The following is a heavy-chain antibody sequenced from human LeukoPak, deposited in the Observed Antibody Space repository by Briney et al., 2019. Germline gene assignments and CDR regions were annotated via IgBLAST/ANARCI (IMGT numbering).Heavy chain of an antibody. CDR1: GFTFSSYS. V-gene: IGHV3-21*01. CDR3: ARDSSSWYGAFDI. D-gene: IGHD6-13*01. CDR2: ISSSSSYI. J-gene: IGHJ3*02. Sequence: GGSLRLSCAASGFTFSSYSMNWVRQAPGKGLEWVSFISSSSSYIYYADSVKGRFTISRDNAKNSLYLQMNSLRAEDTAVYYCARDSSSWYGAFDIWGQGTMVTVSS.